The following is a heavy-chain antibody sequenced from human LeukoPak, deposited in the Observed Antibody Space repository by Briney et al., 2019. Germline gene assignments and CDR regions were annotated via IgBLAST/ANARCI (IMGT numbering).Heavy chain of an antibody. J-gene: IGHJ4*02. Sequence: PGGSLRLSCAASGFTFSSYGMHWVRQAPGKGLEWVAVISYDGSNKYYADSVKGRFTISRDNSENTLYLQMNSLRAEDTAVYYCAKLMVRGVIITSSFDYWGQGTLVTVSS. CDR1: GFTFSSYG. CDR2: ISYDGSNK. V-gene: IGHV3-30*18. D-gene: IGHD3-10*01. CDR3: AKLMVRGVIITSSFDY.